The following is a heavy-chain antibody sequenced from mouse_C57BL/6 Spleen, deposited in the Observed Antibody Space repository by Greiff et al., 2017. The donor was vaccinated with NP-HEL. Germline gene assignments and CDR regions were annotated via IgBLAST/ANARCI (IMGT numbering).Heavy chain of an antibody. CDR2: ISSGSSTI. CDR1: GFTFSDYG. CDR3: ARDRGRWYFDV. Sequence: EVKLMESGGGLVKPGGSLKLSCAASGFTFSDYGMHWVRQAPEKGLEWVAYISSGSSTIYYVDTVKGRFTISRDNAKNTLFLQMTSLRSEYTAMYYCARDRGRWYFDVWGTGTTVTVSS. V-gene: IGHV5-17*01. J-gene: IGHJ1*03. D-gene: IGHD1-1*01.